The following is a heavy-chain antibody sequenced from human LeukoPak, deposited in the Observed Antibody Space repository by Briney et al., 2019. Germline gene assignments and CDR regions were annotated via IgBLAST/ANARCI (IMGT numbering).Heavy chain of an antibody. CDR2: IIPIFGTP. D-gene: IGHD3-22*01. CDR1: GYTFTGYY. Sequence: SVKVSCKASGYTFTGYYMHWVRQAPGQGLEWMGGIIPIFGTPNYAQKFQGRVTITADESTRTAYMELRSLRSEDTAVYYCARDATIHDSSSYYYLWWGQGTLVTVSS. V-gene: IGHV1-69*13. CDR3: ARDATIHDSSSYYYLW. J-gene: IGHJ4*02.